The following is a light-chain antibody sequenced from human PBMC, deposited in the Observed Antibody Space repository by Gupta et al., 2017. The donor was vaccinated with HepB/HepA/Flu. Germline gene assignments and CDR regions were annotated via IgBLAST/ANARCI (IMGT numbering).Light chain of an antibody. CDR1: QSIGTK. CDR2: EAS. Sequence: EIVMTQSPATLSVSPGERATLSCRTSQSIGTKLAWYQQRPGQVPRLLIYEASTRATDVPPRFAGSGSGTEFTLTISYLRSEDFAIYNCQQYNQWVTFGEGTKVEI. CDR3: QQYNQWVT. J-gene: IGKJ4*01. V-gene: IGKV3-15*01.